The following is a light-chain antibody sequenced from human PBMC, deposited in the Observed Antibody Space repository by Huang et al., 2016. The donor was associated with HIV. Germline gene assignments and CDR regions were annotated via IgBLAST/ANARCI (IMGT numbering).Light chain of an antibody. Sequence: EIVMTQSPGTLSVAPGERATLSCRASQNINTNLAWVQQKPGQAPRLLIYAASPRTADFPARFSGSGSRTEFTLTISSLQSEDIAVYYCQQYNDWPRSFGQGTKVEIK. J-gene: IGKJ1*01. V-gene: IGKV3-15*01. CDR1: QNINTN. CDR2: AAS. CDR3: QQYNDWPRS.